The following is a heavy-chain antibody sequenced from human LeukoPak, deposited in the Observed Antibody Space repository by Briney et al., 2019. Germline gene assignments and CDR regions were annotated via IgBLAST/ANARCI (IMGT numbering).Heavy chain of an antibody. CDR1: GFTFSSYG. V-gene: IGHV3-30*02. D-gene: IGHD6-19*01. Sequence: AGGSLRLSCAASGFTFSSYGMHLVRQAPGKGLEWVAFIRYDGSNKYYADSVKGRFTISRDNSKNTLYLQMNSLRAEDTAVYYCAKDLGYSSGWDLWGQGTLVTVSS. J-gene: IGHJ5*02. CDR3: AKDLGYSSGWDL. CDR2: IRYDGSNK.